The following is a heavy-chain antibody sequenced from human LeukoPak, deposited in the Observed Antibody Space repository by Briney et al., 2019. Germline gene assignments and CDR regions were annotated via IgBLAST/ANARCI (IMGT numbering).Heavy chain of an antibody. D-gene: IGHD2-2*01. CDR1: GFTFRTYA. J-gene: IGHJ4*02. CDR2: ISDSGGTT. Sequence: PGGSLRLSCVASGFTFRTYAMSWVRQAPGKGLEWVSGISDSGGTTYYVDSVKGRFTISRDNSKNTLYLQISSLRAEDMALYYCAKSSDGSTSFDQWGQGTLVTVSS. V-gene: IGHV3-23*01. CDR3: AKSSDGSTSFDQ.